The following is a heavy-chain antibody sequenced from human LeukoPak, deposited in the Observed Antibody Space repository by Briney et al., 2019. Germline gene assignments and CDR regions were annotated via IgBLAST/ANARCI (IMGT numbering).Heavy chain of an antibody. CDR1: GGSISSGGYY. CDR2: IYYSGST. J-gene: IGHJ6*02. V-gene: IGHV4-31*03. Sequence: ASQTLSLTCTVSGGSISSGGYYWSWIRQHPGKGLEWIGYIYYSGSTYYNPSLKSRVTISVDTSKNQFSLKLSSVTAADTAVYYCAREVPPAAGTHYYYGMDVWGQGTTVTVSS. CDR3: AREVPPAAGTHYYYGMDV. D-gene: IGHD6-13*01.